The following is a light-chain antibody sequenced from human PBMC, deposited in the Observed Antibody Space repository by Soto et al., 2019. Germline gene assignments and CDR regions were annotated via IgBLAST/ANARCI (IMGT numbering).Light chain of an antibody. J-gene: IGLJ2*01. CDR3: CSFAGSSTYVL. Sequence: QSALTQPASVSGSPGQSIIISCTGTSSDVGSSNLVSWYQHLPGKAPKLMIYEASKRPSGISIRFSGSKSGNTASLTISGLQAEDEANYYCCSFAGSSTYVLFGGGTKLTVL. V-gene: IGLV2-23*01. CDR2: EAS. CDR1: SSDVGSSNL.